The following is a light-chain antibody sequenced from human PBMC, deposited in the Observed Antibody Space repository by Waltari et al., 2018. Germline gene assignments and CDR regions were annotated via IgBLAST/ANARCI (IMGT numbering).Light chain of an antibody. CDR3: QQYYNTPFT. V-gene: IGKV4-1*01. J-gene: IGKJ3*01. CDR2: WAS. Sequence: DIVMTQSPDSLAVSLGERATINCKSSQSVLYSSNNKNYLAWYQQKAGQPPKVLIYWASTRESGVPDRFSGSGSGTDFTLTISSLQAEDVALYYCQQYYNTPFTFGPGTKVDIK. CDR1: QSVLYSSNNKNY.